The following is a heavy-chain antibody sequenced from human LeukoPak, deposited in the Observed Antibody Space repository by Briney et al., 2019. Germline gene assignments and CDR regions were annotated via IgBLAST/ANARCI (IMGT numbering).Heavy chain of an antibody. D-gene: IGHD4-17*01. CDR2: ISYDGSNK. V-gene: IGHV3-30*04. Sequence: GRSLRLSCAASGFTFSSYAMHWVRQAPGKGLEWVAVISYDGSNKYYADSVKGRFTISRDNSKNTLYLQMNSPRAEDTAVYYCARVLYGDSLSTFDYWGQGTLVTVSS. J-gene: IGHJ4*02. CDR1: GFTFSSYA. CDR3: ARVLYGDSLSTFDY.